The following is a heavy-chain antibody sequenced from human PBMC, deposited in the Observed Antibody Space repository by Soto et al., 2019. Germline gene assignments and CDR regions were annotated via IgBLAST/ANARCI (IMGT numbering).Heavy chain of an antibody. J-gene: IGHJ6*02. V-gene: IGHV4-34*01. Sequence: SETLSLTCAVYGGSFSGYYWSWIRQPPGKGLEWIGEINHSGSTNYNPSLKSRVTISVDTSKNQFSLKLSSVTAADTAVYYCARYGAARPFGYYYYYGMDVWGQGTTVTVSS. CDR2: INHSGST. CDR1: GGSFSGYY. D-gene: IGHD6-6*01. CDR3: ARYGAARPFGYYYYYGMDV.